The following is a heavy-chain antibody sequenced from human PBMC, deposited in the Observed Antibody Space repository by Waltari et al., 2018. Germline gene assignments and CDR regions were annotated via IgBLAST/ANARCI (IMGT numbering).Heavy chain of an antibody. CDR3: ARESSWNDRDGDY. J-gene: IGHJ4*02. D-gene: IGHD1-1*01. Sequence: QVQLQQWGAGLLKPSETLSLTCAVYGGSFSGYYWSWIRQPPGKGLEWIGEINHSQSTISHPSPRSRCTISVDTAKNQFSLKLSSVTAADTAVYYWARESSWNDRDGDYWGQGTLVTVSS. CDR1: GGSFSGYY. V-gene: IGHV4-34*01. CDR2: INHSQST.